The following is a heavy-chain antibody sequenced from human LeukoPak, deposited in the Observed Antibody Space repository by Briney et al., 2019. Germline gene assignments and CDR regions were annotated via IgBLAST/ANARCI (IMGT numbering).Heavy chain of an antibody. CDR3: ARLLGYCSDYNCPAWGS. CDR2: IQNSATF. Sequence: PSETLSLTCSVSGGSITSTGYYWGWLRQSPGQGLEWIGNIQNSATFYYNPSLKSRVTISVDMSKNQFSLKLSSVTAADTAVYYCARLLGYCSDYNCPAWGSWGLGTLLTVTS. J-gene: IGHJ4*02. CDR1: GGSITSTGYY. D-gene: IGHD2-15*01. V-gene: IGHV4-39*01.